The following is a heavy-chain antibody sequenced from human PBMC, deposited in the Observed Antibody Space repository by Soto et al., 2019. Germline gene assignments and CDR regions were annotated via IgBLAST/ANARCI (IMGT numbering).Heavy chain of an antibody. Sequence: SDTLSLTCTVSSGTLISYYWSWIRRPPGMGLEWIASISYSGTTNYNSSLKSRVTISIDTSKNQFSLKFNSVTAADTAVYYCAREGYNFGPFDYWGQGALVTVS. V-gene: IGHV4-59*01. CDR2: ISYSGTT. CDR1: SGTLISYY. CDR3: AREGYNFGPFDY. D-gene: IGHD5-18*01. J-gene: IGHJ4*02.